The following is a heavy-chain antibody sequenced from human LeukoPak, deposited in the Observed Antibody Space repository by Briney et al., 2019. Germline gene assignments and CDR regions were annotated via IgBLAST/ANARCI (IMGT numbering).Heavy chain of an antibody. CDR2: IWYVGSNK. Sequence: GGPLRLLCAPSGFTFSSYGMLGLPQAPGKAGVGVADIWYVGSNKYYADSVKGRFTISRDNSKNTLYLQMNSLRAEDTAVYYCAKGGYCSSTSCDALPDYWGQGTLVTVSS. CDR3: AKGGYCSSTSCDALPDY. V-gene: IGHV3-33*06. D-gene: IGHD2-2*01. J-gene: IGHJ4*02. CDR1: GFTFSSYG.